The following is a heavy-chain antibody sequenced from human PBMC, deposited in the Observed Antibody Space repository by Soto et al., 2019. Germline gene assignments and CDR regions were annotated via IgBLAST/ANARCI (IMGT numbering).Heavy chain of an antibody. CDR1: GYTFTGYY. D-gene: IGHD2-15*01. Sequence: GASVKVSCKASGYTFTGYYMHWVRQAPGQGLEWMGWINPNSGGTNYAQKFQGWVTMTRDTSISTAYMELSRLRSDDTAVYYCARGRVDCSGGSCYRNHFEYWGQGTLVTVSS. CDR3: ARGRVDCSGGSCYRNHFEY. V-gene: IGHV1-2*04. J-gene: IGHJ4*02. CDR2: INPNSGGT.